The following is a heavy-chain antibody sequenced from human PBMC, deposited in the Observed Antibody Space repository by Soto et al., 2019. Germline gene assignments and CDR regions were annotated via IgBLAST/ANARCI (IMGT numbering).Heavy chain of an antibody. J-gene: IGHJ4*02. CDR3: VKAVYLLDFDY. Sequence: EVQLLESGGGLIQPGGSLRLSCAASGFTFSSYAMTWVRQAPGKGLEWVSTISGTGTTTYYADSVKGRFTISRDNSKNTLYLQMNSLRTEDMAVYYCVKAVYLLDFDYWGQGTLVTVSS. CDR1: GFTFSSYA. V-gene: IGHV3-23*01. CDR2: ISGTGTTT. D-gene: IGHD2-8*01.